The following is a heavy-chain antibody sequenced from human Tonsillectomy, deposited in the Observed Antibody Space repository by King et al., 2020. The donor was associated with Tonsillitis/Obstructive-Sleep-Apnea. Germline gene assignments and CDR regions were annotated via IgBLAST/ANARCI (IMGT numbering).Heavy chain of an antibody. V-gene: IGHV1-2*02. CDR3: ARGPSSYYYYGMDV. J-gene: IGHJ6*02. CDR1: GCTFTGYY. CDR2: INPNSGDT. Sequence: QLVQSGAEVKKPGASVKVSCRASGCTFTGYYMHWVRQAPGQGLEWMGWINPNSGDTNYAQKFQGSVTMTRDTSISTAYMELSRLRSDDTAVYYCARGPSSYYYYGMDVWGQGTTVTVSS.